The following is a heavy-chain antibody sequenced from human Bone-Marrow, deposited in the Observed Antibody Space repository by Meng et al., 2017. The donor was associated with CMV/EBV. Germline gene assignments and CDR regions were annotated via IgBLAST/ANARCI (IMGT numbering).Heavy chain of an antibody. CDR1: GFTFSAYE. D-gene: IGHD2-8*01. V-gene: IGHV3-48*03. CDR3: AREKVSGAECPNGLCPWGGGDY. Sequence: GGSLRLSCSASGFTFSAYEMNWVRQAPGKGLEWVSYISGSGSTILYADSVKGRFTISRDNAKNSLYLQMHSLRAEDTAVYYCAREKVSGAECPNGLCPWGGGDYWGQGTLVTGSP. J-gene: IGHJ4*02. CDR2: ISGSGSTI.